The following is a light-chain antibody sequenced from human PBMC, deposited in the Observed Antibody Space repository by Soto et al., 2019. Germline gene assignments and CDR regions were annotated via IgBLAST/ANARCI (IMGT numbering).Light chain of an antibody. Sequence: DVVMTQSPLSLPVPLGQPASISCRSSQSLVYTDGSTFLNWFQQRPGQSPRRLIYKVSNRDSGVPDRFSGSGSGNDFTLKSRRVEAEDVGLYCCMQGTHWPPTFGQGNKVEIK. J-gene: IGKJ1*01. CDR3: MQGTHWPPT. CDR1: QSLVYTDGSTF. CDR2: KVS. V-gene: IGKV2-30*01.